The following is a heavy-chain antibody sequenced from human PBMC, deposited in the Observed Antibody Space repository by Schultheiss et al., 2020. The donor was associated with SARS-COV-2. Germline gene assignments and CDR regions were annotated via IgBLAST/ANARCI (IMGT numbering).Heavy chain of an antibody. CDR3: ARGSGWLYY. D-gene: IGHD6-19*01. Sequence: SETLSLTCAVYGGSFSGYYWSWIRQPPGKGLEWIGEINHSGSTNYNPSLKSRVTISVDTSKNQFSLTLRSVTAADTAVYYCARGSGWLYYWGQGTLVTVSS. V-gene: IGHV4-34*01. J-gene: IGHJ4*02. CDR2: INHSGST. CDR1: GGSFSGYY.